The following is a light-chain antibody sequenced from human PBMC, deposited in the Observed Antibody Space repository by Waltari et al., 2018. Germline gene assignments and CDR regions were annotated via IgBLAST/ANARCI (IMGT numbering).Light chain of an antibody. CDR2: DVS. Sequence: QSALTQPASVSGSPVQSITISCTGTSGDIGNYKFVSWYQQEPGRAPKLIVYDVSQRPSGVSNRFSGSKSGNTASLTISGLQAEDDADYYCSSYTTTSSWVFGGGTKLTVL. CDR1: SGDIGNYKF. V-gene: IGLV2-14*01. J-gene: IGLJ3*02. CDR3: SSYTTTSSWV.